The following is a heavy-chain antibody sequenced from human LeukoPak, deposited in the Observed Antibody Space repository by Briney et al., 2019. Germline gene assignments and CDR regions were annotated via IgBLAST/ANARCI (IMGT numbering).Heavy chain of an antibody. CDR1: GFTFSIYA. V-gene: IGHV3-53*01. CDR3: ARVDDSSEGYMDV. J-gene: IGHJ6*03. D-gene: IGHD3-22*01. CDR2: IYSGGST. Sequence: GGSLRLSCAASGFTFSIYAMSWVRQAPGKGLEWVSVIYSGGSTYYADSVKGRFTISRDNSKNTLYLQMNSLRAEDTAVYYCARVDDSSEGYMDVWGKGTTVTISS.